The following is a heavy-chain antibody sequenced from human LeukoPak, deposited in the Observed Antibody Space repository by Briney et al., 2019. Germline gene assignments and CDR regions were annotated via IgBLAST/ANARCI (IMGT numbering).Heavy chain of an antibody. CDR3: ARIPDIVVVPAAYNWFDP. Sequence: KPSETLSPTCSVSGGSISGYYWSWIRQPPGEGLEWIGSIYYSGSTYYNPSLKSRVTISVDTSKNQFSLKLSSVTAADTAVYYCARIPDIVVVPAAYNWFDPWGQGTLVTVSS. CDR1: GGSISGYY. J-gene: IGHJ5*02. D-gene: IGHD2-2*01. CDR2: IYYSGST. V-gene: IGHV4-59*05.